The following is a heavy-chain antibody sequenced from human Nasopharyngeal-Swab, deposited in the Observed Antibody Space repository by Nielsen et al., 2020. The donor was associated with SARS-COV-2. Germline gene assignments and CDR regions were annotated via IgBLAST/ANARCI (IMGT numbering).Heavy chain of an antibody. J-gene: IGHJ5*02. CDR3: LRGVAEYGWFDP. CDR1: GFSISSYC. Sequence: GGSLTLSCAASGFSISSYCMHWVRHAPGQGLVWVSRISSDGGANYADSATGRFTISRDNAKNTVYLQMNSLRDEDTAVYYCLRGVAEYGWFDPWGQGSLVTVSS. V-gene: IGHV3-74*01. D-gene: IGHD6-19*01. CDR2: ISSDGGA.